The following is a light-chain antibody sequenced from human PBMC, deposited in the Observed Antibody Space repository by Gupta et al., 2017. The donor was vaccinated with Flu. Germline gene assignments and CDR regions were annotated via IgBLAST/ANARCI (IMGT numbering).Light chain of an antibody. Sequence: TISCTGSKSNVGAGFAVHWYQQLPGTAPKLLIYGNTIRPSGVPDQFSGSNSGTSASLAITGLQAGDEADYYCQSYDSSLSGLYVFGTGTKVTVL. CDR1: KSNVGAGFA. CDR3: QSYDSSLSGLYV. CDR2: GNT. V-gene: IGLV1-40*01. J-gene: IGLJ1*01.